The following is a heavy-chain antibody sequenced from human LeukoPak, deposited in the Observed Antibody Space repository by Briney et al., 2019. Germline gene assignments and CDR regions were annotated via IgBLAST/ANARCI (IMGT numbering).Heavy chain of an antibody. CDR3: PRDMYYSLDY. CDR1: GFTFSHSY. CDR2: IEIVGGQ. V-gene: IGHV3-74*01. D-gene: IGHD3-10*01. Sequence: QPGGSLIPSCAASGFTFSHSYMHCVRQGPGKGLVWVSRIEIVGGQGYVDAVKGRFTISRDNAKNTVYLHMKSLRAEDTAVYFCPRDMYYSLDYWGQGTLVTVSS. J-gene: IGHJ4*02.